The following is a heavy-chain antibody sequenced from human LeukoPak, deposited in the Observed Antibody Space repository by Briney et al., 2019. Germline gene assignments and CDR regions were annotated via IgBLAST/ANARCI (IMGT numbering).Heavy chain of an antibody. D-gene: IGHD7-27*01. Sequence: GGSLRLSCAASGFTVSSNYMIWVRQAPGKGLEWVSVIYSGGSTYYADSVKGRFTISRDNSKNTLYLQMNSLRAEDTAVYYCARRLPTAWGADYWGQGTLVTVSS. V-gene: IGHV3-53*01. CDR1: GFTVSSNY. CDR2: IYSGGST. CDR3: ARRLPTAWGADY. J-gene: IGHJ4*02.